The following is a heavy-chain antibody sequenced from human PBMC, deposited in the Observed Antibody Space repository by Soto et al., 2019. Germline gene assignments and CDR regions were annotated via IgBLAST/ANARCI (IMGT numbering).Heavy chain of an antibody. CDR2: ISGSGGST. CDR1: GFTFSSYA. CDR3: AQTHPMITFGGVIVTDGAFGY. D-gene: IGHD3-16*02. J-gene: IGHJ4*02. V-gene: IGHV3-23*01. Sequence: GGSLRLSCAASGFTFSSYAMSWVRQAPGKGLEWVSAISGSGGSTYYADSVKGRFTISRDNSKNTLYLQMNSLRAEDTAVYYCAQTHPMITFGGVIVTDGAFGYWGQGTLVTVSS.